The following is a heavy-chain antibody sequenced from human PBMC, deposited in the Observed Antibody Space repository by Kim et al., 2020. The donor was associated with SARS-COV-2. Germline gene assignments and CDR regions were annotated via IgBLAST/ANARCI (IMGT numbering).Heavy chain of an antibody. CDR1: GFTFSRYE. J-gene: IGHJ4*02. CDR3: ARILTGYYRVDY. CDR2: ISSSGSTI. V-gene: IGHV3-48*03. D-gene: IGHD3-9*01. Sequence: GGSLRLSCAASGFTFSRYEMNWVRQAPGKGLEWVSYISSSGSTIYYADSVKGRLTISRDNAKNSLYLQMNSLRAEDTAVYYCARILTGYYRVDYWGQGTLVTVSS.